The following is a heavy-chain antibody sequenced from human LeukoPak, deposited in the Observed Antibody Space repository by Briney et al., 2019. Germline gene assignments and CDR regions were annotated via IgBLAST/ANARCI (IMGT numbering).Heavy chain of an antibody. CDR3: ARLQGSSRYYFDY. V-gene: IGHV4-28*01. D-gene: IGHD6-13*01. CDR2: IHYSGNT. Sequence: SETLSLTCAASAYSISSDNWWGWIRQPPGKGLEWIGYIHYSGNTYYNPSLKSRVTMSVDTSKNQLSLKLSSVTAVDTAVYYCARLQGSSRYYFDYWGQGTLVTVSS. J-gene: IGHJ4*02. CDR1: AYSISSDNW.